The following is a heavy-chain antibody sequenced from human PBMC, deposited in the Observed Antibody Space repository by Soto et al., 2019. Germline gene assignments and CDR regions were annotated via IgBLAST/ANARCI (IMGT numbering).Heavy chain of an antibody. CDR3: ARDVSPITMIPGY. CDR1: GYSFTNYY. D-gene: IGHD3-22*01. V-gene: IGHV1-46*01. Sequence: ASVKVSCKASGYSFTNYYMHWVRQAPGQGLEWMGVINPSDRTTSHAQNFQGRLTMTTDTSTATAYMELWSLTSDDTAVYYCARDVSPITMIPGYWGQGTLVTVSS. CDR2: INPSDRTT. J-gene: IGHJ4*02.